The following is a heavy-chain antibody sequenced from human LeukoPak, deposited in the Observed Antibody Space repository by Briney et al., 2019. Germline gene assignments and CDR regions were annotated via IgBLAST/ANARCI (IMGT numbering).Heavy chain of an antibody. CDR2: INWIGGRT. CDR3: ARDTSPLRRRRYSYVNYYYYNYMDV. J-gene: IGHJ6*03. CDR1: GFTFDNYD. D-gene: IGHD5-18*01. V-gene: IGHV3-20*04. Sequence: GGSLRLSCAASGFTFDNYDMSWVRQAPGKGLEWVSGINWIGGRTYYADSVKGRFTISRDNAKNSLYLEMNSLRAEDTALYYCARDTSPLRRRRYSYVNYYYYNYMDVWGKGTTVTVSS.